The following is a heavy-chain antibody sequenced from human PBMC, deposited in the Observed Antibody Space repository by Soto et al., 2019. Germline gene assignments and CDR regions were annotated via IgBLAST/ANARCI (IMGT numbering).Heavy chain of an antibody. Sequence: SETLSLTCTVSGSSISSGDYYWSWIRQPPGKGLEWIGYIYYSGSTYYNPSLKSRVTISVDTSKNQFSLKLSSVTAADTAVYYCAASCVGCGGFNYYGMDVWGQGTTVTVSS. CDR3: AASCVGCGGFNYYGMDV. CDR2: IYYSGST. V-gene: IGHV4-30-4*01. CDR1: GSSISSGDYY. J-gene: IGHJ6*02. D-gene: IGHD2-21*01.